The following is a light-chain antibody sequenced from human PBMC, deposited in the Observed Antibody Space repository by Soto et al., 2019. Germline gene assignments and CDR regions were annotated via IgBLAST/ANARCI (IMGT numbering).Light chain of an antibody. CDR1: IRDVGAYDY. J-gene: IGLJ1*01. CDR3: CSYADGSIYF. Sequence: QPVLTQPSSVSGSPGQSITISCTGTIRDVGAYDYVSWYLQYPDKAPQLLIYYVDHRPSGVSSRFSGSKSGHTASLTISGLQAEDEGDYYCCSYADGSIYFFGTGTTVTV. CDR2: YVD. V-gene: IGLV2-14*03.